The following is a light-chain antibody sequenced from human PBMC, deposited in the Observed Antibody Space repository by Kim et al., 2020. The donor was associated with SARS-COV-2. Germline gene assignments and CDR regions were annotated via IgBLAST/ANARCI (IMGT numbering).Light chain of an antibody. Sequence: AIQLTQSPSSLSASVGDRVTITCRASQGVNSQLAWYQQRPGKAPHLLIYHASTLESGVPSRFSGSGSGTDFTLTISNLQPEDFATYYCQQFNSYPPSFGGVTKVDIK. J-gene: IGKJ4*01. CDR1: QGVNSQ. CDR3: QQFNSYPPS. V-gene: IGKV1-13*02. CDR2: HAS.